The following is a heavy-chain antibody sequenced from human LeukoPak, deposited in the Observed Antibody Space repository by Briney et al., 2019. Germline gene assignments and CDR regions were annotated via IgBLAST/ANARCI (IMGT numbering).Heavy chain of an antibody. CDR1: GFTFSSYG. CDR2: ISYDGSNK. J-gene: IGHJ4*02. D-gene: IGHD6-13*01. Sequence: GGSLRLSCAASGFTFSSYGMHWVRQAPGKGLEGVALISYDGSNKYFADSVKGRFTISRDNSKNTLYLQMHSLRAEDTAVYYCAKDNVAAAGRYFDYWGQGTLVTVSS. V-gene: IGHV3-30*18. CDR3: AKDNVAAAGRYFDY.